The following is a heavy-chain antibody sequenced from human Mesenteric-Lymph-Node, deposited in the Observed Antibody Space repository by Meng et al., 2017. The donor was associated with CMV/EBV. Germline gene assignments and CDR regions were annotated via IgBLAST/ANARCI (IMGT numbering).Heavy chain of an antibody. CDR3: ARVEWWQYIDAFDM. V-gene: IGHV3-11*04. CDR2: ISSNGGTI. Sequence: GESLKISCAASGFTFSDYYMSWIRQAPGKGLEWVSYISSNGGTIHYADSVKGRFTISRDNAKNLLFLQLKSLRVEDTAVYYCARVEWWQYIDAFDMWGQGTMVTVSS. D-gene: IGHD2-15*01. CDR1: GFTFSDYY. J-gene: IGHJ3*02.